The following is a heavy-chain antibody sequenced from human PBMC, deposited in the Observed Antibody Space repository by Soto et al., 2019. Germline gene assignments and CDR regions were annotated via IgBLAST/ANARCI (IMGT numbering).Heavy chain of an antibody. CDR2: IKQDGSEK. D-gene: IGHD3-16*01. CDR1: GFTFSSYW. V-gene: IGHV3-7*01. CDR3: ARGETYYDSVWVRYYFDY. J-gene: IGHJ4*02. Sequence: PGGSLRLSCAASGFTFSSYWMSWVRQAPGKGLEWVANIKQDGSEKYYVDSVKDRFTISRDNAKNSLYLQMNSLRAEDTAVYYCARGETYYDSVWVRYYFDYWGQGTLVTVSS.